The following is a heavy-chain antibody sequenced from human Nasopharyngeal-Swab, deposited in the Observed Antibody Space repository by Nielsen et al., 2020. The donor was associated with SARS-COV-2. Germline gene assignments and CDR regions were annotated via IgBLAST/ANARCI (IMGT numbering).Heavy chain of an antibody. CDR2: ISKSSSTV. D-gene: IGHD5-12*01. CDR3: AREGSFVAPDTFDR. CDR1: GFTFSNYN. V-gene: IGHV3-48*02. J-gene: IGHJ4*02. Sequence: GESLKIFCAASGFTFSNYNMHWVRQAPGKGLEWISYISKSSSTVYYADSVKGRITISRDNAKSSLYLQMNRLTNEDTAVYYCAREGSFVAPDTFDRWGQGTLVTVSS.